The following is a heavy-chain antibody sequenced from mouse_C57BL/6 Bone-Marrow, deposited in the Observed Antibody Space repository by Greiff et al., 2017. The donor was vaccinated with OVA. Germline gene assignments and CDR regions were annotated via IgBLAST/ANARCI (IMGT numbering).Heavy chain of an antibody. D-gene: IGHD2-4*01. CDR2: ISSGSSTI. CDR3: ARDYDYDVLAY. CDR1: GFTFSDYG. J-gene: IGHJ3*01. V-gene: IGHV5-17*01. Sequence: EVQGVESGGGLVKPGGSLKLSCAASGFTFSDYGMHWVRQAPEKGLEWVAYISSGSSTIYYADTVKGRFTIARDNANNTLVLQMTSLRSEDTAMYYCARDYDYDVLAYWGQGTLVTVSA.